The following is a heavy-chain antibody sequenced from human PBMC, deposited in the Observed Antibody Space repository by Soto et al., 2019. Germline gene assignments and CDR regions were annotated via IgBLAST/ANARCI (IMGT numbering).Heavy chain of an antibody. CDR1: GGSISSSNW. Sequence: QVQLQESGPGLVKPSGTLSLTCAVSGGSISSSNWWSWVRQSQGKGLEWIGEIYHSGSTNYNPSLKSRVTISVDKSKNQLSLKLTSVSAADTAVYYCARKSIAAAAYNWFDPWGQGTLVTVSS. V-gene: IGHV4-4*02. D-gene: IGHD6-13*01. J-gene: IGHJ5*02. CDR2: IYHSGST. CDR3: ARKSIAAAAYNWFDP.